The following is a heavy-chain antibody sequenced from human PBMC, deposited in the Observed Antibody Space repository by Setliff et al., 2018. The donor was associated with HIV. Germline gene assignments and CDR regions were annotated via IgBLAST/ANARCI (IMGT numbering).Heavy chain of an antibody. CDR2: IYDGGAT. V-gene: IGHV3-66*02. Sequence: GGSLRLSCAASGFTVSNNYMSWVRQAPGKGLEWVSVIYDGGATYYGDSVKGRFTISRDNSKNTLHLQMNSLRAEDTAVYYCARVDYHDYNGYIDFLGQGTLVTVSS. J-gene: IGHJ4*02. CDR1: GFTVSNNY. CDR3: ARVDYHDYNGYIDF. D-gene: IGHD3-22*01.